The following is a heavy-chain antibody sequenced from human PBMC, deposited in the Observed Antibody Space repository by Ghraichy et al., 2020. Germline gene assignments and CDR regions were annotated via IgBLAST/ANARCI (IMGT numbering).Heavy chain of an antibody. V-gene: IGHV4-4*09. J-gene: IGHJ5*02. CDR1: GGSISSYY. D-gene: IGHD6-13*01. CDR2: IYTSGST. Sequence: SETLSLTCTVSGGSISSYYWSWIRQPPGKGLEWIGYIYTSGSTNYNPSLKSRVTISVDTSKNQFSLKLSSVTAADTAVYYCARHGGYRPLNWFDPWGQGTLVTVSS. CDR3: ARHGGYRPLNWFDP.